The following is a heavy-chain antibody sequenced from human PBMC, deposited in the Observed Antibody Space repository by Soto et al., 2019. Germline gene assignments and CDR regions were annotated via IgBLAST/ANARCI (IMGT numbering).Heavy chain of an antibody. CDR3: ARLVYDTRLNYMYFDF. J-gene: IGHJ4*02. Sequence: SETLSLTCAVSGVSISSGNWWTWVRQSPQRGLEYIGEIFHDGTANYYPSFERRVAISVDTSKNQFSPKLTSVTAADTTIYFCARLVYDTRLNYMYFDFWGQGTLVTVSS. CDR2: IFHDGTA. CDR1: GVSISSGNW. D-gene: IGHD3-10*01. V-gene: IGHV4-4*02.